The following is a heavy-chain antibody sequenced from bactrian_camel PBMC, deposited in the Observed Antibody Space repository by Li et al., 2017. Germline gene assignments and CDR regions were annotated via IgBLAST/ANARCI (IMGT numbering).Heavy chain of an antibody. CDR3: AADQLYGTCRDVLDFPA. CDR1: GFTFSTFW. V-gene: IGHV3S1*01. D-gene: IGHD6*01. J-gene: IGHJ4*01. CDR2: INPGGDTT. Sequence: HVQLVESGGGLVQPGGSLTLSCAASGFTFSTFWMYWVRQFPGKGLEWVSTINPGGDTTYYQDSVKGRFTISHDNAKNTVFLQMNSLKPEDTGMYYCAADQLYGTCRDVLDFPARGQGTQVTVS.